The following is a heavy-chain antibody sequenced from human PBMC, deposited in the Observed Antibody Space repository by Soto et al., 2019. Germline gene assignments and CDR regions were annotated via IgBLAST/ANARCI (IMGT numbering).Heavy chain of an antibody. V-gene: IGHV3-33*01. CDR2: IWYDGSNK. CDR3: ARDGDDLVVVVAASYFDY. Sequence: QVQLVESGGGVVQPGRSLRLSCAASGFTFSSYGMHWVRQAPGKGLEWVAVIWYDGSNKYYADSVKGRFTISRDNSKNTLYLQMNSRRAEDTAVYYCARDGDDLVVVVAASYFDYWGQGTLVTVSS. CDR1: GFTFSSYG. D-gene: IGHD2-15*01. J-gene: IGHJ4*02.